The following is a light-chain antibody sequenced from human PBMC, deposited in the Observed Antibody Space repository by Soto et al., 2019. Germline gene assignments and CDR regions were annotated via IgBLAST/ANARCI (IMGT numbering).Light chain of an antibody. Sequence: EIVMTQSPATLSVSPGERATLSCRAGQSVSSNLAWYQQKPGQAPRLLIYDASTRATGIPVRFSGSGSGTAFTLTFSSLRSEDFAVYYCQHYDNWPPYTFGPGSKVDIK. V-gene: IGKV3-15*01. CDR2: DAS. CDR1: QSVSSN. CDR3: QHYDNWPPYT. J-gene: IGKJ3*01.